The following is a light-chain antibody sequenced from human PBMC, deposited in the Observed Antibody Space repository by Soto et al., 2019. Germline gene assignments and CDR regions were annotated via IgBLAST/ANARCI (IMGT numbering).Light chain of an antibody. V-gene: IGKV3-11*01. CDR1: QSVSSY. CDR2: DAS. CDR3: QQRSPWPST. Sequence: EIVLTQSPATLSLSPGERATLSCRASQSVSSYLSWYQQKPGQAPRILIYDASNRTTGIPARFSGSGSGTDFTLTSSSLEPVDFEVYQCQQRSPWPSTFGGGTKVEIK. J-gene: IGKJ4*01.